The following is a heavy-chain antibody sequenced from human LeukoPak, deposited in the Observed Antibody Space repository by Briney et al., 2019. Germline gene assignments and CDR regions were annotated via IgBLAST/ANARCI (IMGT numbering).Heavy chain of an antibody. Sequence: SETLSLTCAVYRGSFSGYYWSWIRQPPGKGREWIGEINHSGSTNYNPSLKSRVTISVDTSKNQFSLKLSSVTAADTAVYYCAGGYCSGGSCYPFDYWGQGTLVTVSS. CDR3: AGGYCSGGSCYPFDY. CDR1: RGSFSGYY. D-gene: IGHD2-15*01. CDR2: INHSGST. J-gene: IGHJ4*02. V-gene: IGHV4-34*01.